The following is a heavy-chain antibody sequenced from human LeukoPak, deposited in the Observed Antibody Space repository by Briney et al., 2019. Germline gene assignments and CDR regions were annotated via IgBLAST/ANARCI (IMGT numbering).Heavy chain of an antibody. CDR2: IIPILGIA. CDR1: GGTFSSYA. D-gene: IGHD3-10*01. Sequence: SVKVSCKASGGTFSSYAISWVRQAPGQGLEWMGRIIPILGIANYAQKFQGRVTITADKSTSTAYMELSSLRSEDTAVYYCARGAAVRGVIYYYYYMDVWGKGTTVTVSS. V-gene: IGHV1-69*04. J-gene: IGHJ6*03. CDR3: ARGAAVRGVIYYYYYMDV.